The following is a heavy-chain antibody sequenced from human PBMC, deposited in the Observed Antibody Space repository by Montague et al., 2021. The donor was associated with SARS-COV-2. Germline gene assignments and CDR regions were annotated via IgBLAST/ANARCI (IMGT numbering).Heavy chain of an antibody. V-gene: IGHV4-34*01. CDR3: ARGPRITMIVVVITDIWFDP. D-gene: IGHD3-22*01. CDR2: INHSGST. Sequence: SETLSLTCAVYGGSFSGYYWSWIRQPPGKGLEWIGEINHSGSTNYNPSLKSRVTISVDTSKNQFSLKPSSVTAADTAVYYCARGPRITMIVVVITDIWFDPWGQGTLGTVSS. CDR1: GGSFSGYY. J-gene: IGHJ5*02.